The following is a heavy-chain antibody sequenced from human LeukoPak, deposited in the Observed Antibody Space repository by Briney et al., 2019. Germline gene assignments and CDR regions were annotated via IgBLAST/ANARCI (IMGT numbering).Heavy chain of an antibody. CDR2: ISGSGDNT. CDR1: GFTFSTYS. CDR3: AKYPASGGYLDY. Sequence: GGSLRLSCAASGFTFSTYSMSWVRLVPGKGLEWVSGISGSGDNTYYTDSVKGRFTISRDNSKNTLYLQMNSLRAEDTAVFYCAKYPASGGYLDYWGQGTLVTVSS. J-gene: IGHJ4*02. D-gene: IGHD6-13*01. V-gene: IGHV3-23*01.